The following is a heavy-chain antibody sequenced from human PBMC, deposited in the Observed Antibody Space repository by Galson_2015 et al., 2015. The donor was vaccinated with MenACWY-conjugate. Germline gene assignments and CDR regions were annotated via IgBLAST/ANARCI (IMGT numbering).Heavy chain of an antibody. V-gene: IGHV4-39*01. J-gene: IGHJ3*02. CDR3: ARHDRTAPARSGAFDI. CDR1: GGSISSSSYY. CDR2: IYYSGST. D-gene: IGHD2-2*01. Sequence: SETLSLTCTVSGGSISSSSYYWDWIRQPPGRGLEWIGTIYYSGSTYCNSSLKSRVTISVDTSQNQFSLNLSSVTAADTAMYYCARHDRTAPARSGAFDIWGRGTMVTVSS.